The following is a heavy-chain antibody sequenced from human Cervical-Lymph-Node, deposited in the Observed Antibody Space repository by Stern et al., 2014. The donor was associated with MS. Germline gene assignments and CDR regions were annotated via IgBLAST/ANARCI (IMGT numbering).Heavy chain of an antibody. J-gene: IGHJ6*02. CDR1: GYSFNIYW. CDR2: IYPYGSAT. CDR3: ARRGMDV. V-gene: IGHV5-51*01. Sequence: VQLVQSGAEVKKPGESLTISCKGFGYSFNIYWIAWVRQRPGKGLEWMGIIYPYGSATGYSPSFQGQVTFSVDKSITTPCLQQSSLKPTDTATYFCARRGMDVWGQGTSVTVSS.